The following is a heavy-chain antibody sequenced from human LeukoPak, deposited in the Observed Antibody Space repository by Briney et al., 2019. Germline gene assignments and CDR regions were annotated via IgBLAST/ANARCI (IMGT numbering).Heavy chain of an antibody. CDR1: GYTFTGYY. D-gene: IGHD6-6*01. J-gene: IGHJ4*02. CDR2: INPNSGGT. V-gene: IGHV1-2*02. CDR3: ARDVGTARVFDY. Sequence: ASVKVSCKASGYTFTGYYMHWVRQAPGQGLEWMGWINPNSGGTNYAQKFQGRATMTRDTSISTAYMELSRLRSDDTAVYYCARDVGTARVFDYWGQGTLVTVSS.